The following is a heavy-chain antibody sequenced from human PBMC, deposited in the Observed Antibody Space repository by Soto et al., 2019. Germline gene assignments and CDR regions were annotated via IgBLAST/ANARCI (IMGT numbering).Heavy chain of an antibody. CDR2: IYYSGSA. V-gene: IGHV4-39*01. Sequence: QLQLQESGPGLVKPSETLSLTCTVSGGSISSTSYYWGWIRQPPGKGLEWIGTIYYSGSAFYNPSLKSRVTISVDTSKNQFSLRLSSVTAADTAVYYCARQSGAFDIWGQGTMVTVSS. J-gene: IGHJ3*02. CDR1: GGSISSTSYY. CDR3: ARQSGAFDI.